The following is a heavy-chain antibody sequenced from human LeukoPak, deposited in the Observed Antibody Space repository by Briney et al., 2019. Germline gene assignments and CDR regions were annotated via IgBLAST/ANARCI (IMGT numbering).Heavy chain of an antibody. V-gene: IGHV1-2*02. CDR3: ARDSLPSGSYSWFDP. D-gene: IGHD1-26*01. CDR2: INPNSGGT. J-gene: IGHJ5*02. Sequence: ASVKVSCKASGYTFTGYYMHWVRQAPGQGPEWMGWINPNSGGTNYAQKFQGRVTMTRDTSISTAYMELSRLRSDDTAVYYCARDSLPSGSYSWFDPWGQGTLVTVSS. CDR1: GYTFTGYY.